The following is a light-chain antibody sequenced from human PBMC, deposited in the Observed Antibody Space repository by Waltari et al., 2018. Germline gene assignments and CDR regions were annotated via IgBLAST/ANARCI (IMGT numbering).Light chain of an antibody. V-gene: IGKV1-5*03. Sequence: DIQMTQSPPTLSASVGDRATITCRASQSISGWLAWYQQKPGRAPKPLIFKASILESGVPSRFSGSGSGTEFTLTISSLQPDDFATYFCQYYGTFGQGTKVEIK. J-gene: IGKJ1*01. CDR1: QSISGW. CDR3: QYYGT. CDR2: KAS.